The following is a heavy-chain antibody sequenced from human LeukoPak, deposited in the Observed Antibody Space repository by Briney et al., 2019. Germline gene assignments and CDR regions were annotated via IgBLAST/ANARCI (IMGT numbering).Heavy chain of an antibody. CDR2: IYSGGST. CDR1: GFTVSTNY. V-gene: IGHV3-66*01. Sequence: PGRSLRLSCAASGFTVSTNYMSWVRQASGKGLEGGSVIYSGGSTYYADSVKGRFTISRDSSKNTLNLQMNSLRAEDTDVYYCARCMSSGYFDNYWGQGTLVTVSS. D-gene: IGHD3-22*01. J-gene: IGHJ4*02. CDR3: ARCMSSGYFDNY.